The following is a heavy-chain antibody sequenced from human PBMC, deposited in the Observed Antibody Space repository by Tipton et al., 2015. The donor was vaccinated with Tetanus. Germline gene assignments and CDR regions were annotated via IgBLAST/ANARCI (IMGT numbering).Heavy chain of an antibody. CDR2: IYYSGST. Sequence: TLSLTCTVSGGSISSGDYYWGWIRQPPGKGLEWIGYIYYSGSTYYNPSLKSRVTISVDTSKNQFSLKLSSVTAADTAVYYCAREDVLGLTTVTTLGDYWGQGTLVTVSS. J-gene: IGHJ4*02. V-gene: IGHV4-30-4*01. CDR3: AREDVLGLTTVTTLGDY. D-gene: IGHD4-17*01. CDR1: GGSISSGDYY.